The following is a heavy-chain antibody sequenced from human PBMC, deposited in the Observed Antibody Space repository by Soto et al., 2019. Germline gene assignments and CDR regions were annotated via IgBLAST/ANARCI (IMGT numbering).Heavy chain of an antibody. Sequence: PSATLSLTYAFDDWSFSWYYGSLLRPHPGKGLEWIGEINHSGSTNYNPSLKSRVTISVDTSKNQFSLKLSSVTAADTAVYYCARSKGYYDFWSGYPPYYYYGMDVWGQGNTVTFSS. J-gene: IGHJ6*02. CDR3: ARSKGYYDFWSGYPPYYYYGMDV. CDR1: DWSFSWYY. V-gene: IGHV4-34*01. D-gene: IGHD3-3*01. CDR2: INHSGST.